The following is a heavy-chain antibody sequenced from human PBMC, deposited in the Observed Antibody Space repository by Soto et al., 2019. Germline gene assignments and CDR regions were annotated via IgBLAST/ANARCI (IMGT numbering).Heavy chain of an antibody. CDR3: TLQGGQAFDI. V-gene: IGHV3-15*01. CDR1: VFTFSNAW. D-gene: IGHD3-16*01. J-gene: IGHJ3*02. CDR2: IKSKTDGGTT. Sequence: GALRLSCAASVFTFSNAWMSWVRQAPGKGLEWVGRIKSKTDGGTTDYAAPVKGRFTISRDDSKNTLYLQMNSLKTEDTAVYYCTLQGGQAFDIWGQGTMVTVSS.